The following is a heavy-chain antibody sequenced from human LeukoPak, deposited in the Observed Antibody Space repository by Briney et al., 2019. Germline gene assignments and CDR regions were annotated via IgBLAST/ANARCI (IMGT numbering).Heavy chain of an antibody. D-gene: IGHD3-22*01. CDR1: GFTFSSYW. V-gene: IGHV3-7*01. J-gene: IGHJ4*02. CDR3: AKCDSSGYYFDY. CDR2: IKQDGSEK. Sequence: GSLRLSCAASGFTFSSYWMSWVRQAPGKGLEWVANIKQDGSEKYYVDSVKGRFTISRDNAKNSLYLQMYSLRAEDTAVYYCAKCDSSGYYFDYWGQGTLVTVSS.